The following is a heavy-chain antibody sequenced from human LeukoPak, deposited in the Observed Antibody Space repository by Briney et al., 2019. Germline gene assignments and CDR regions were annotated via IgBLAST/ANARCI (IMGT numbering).Heavy chain of an antibody. V-gene: IGHV1-69*05. CDR2: IIPIFGTA. CDR3: ASRRLGTIAAAGYYYYYYMDV. D-gene: IGHD6-13*01. Sequence: SVKVSCKASGGTFSSYAISWVRQAPGQGLEWMGGIIPIFGTANYAQKFQGRVTITTDESTSTAYMELSSLRFEDTGVYYCASRRLGTIAAAGYYYYYYMDVWGKGTTVTVSS. CDR1: GGTFSSYA. J-gene: IGHJ6*03.